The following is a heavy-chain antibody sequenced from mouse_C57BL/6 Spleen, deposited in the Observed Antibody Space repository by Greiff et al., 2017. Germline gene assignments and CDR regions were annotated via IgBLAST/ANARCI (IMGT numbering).Heavy chain of an antibody. CDR2: ISDGGSYT. J-gene: IGHJ2*01. D-gene: IGHD1-1*01. V-gene: IGHV5-4*01. CDR3: ARDLYGSSYFDY. CDR1: GFTFSSYA. Sequence: EVQLMESGGGLVKPGGSLKLSCAASGFTFSSYAMSWVRQTPEKRLEWVATISDGGSYTYYPDNVKGRFTISRDNAKNNLYLQMSHLKSEDTAMYYCARDLYGSSYFDYWGQGTTLTVSS.